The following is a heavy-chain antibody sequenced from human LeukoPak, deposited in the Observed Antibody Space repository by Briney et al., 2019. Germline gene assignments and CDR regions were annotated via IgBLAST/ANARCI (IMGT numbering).Heavy chain of an antibody. CDR2: IRTKANNYAT. CDR3: TSPKGDSSCYGMDV. Sequence: GGSLKLSCAASGFTFSGSVMHWVRQASGKGLEWVARIRTKANNYATAFAASVKGRFTISRDDSKNTAYLQVNSLKTEDTAVYYCTSPKGDSSCYGMDVWGQGTMVTVSS. V-gene: IGHV3-73*01. CDR1: GFTFSGSV. J-gene: IGHJ6*02.